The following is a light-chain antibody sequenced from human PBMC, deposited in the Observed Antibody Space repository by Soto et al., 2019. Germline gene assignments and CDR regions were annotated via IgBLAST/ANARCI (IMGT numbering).Light chain of an antibody. CDR1: QSVSSSY. CDR3: QQYGSSPPRIT. Sequence: EIVLTQSPGTLSLSPGEIATLSCRSSQSVSSSYLAWYQQKPGQAPRLLIYGASSRATGIPDRFSGSGSGTDFTLTISRLEPEDFAVYYCQQYGSSPPRITFGGGTKVDIK. J-gene: IGKJ4*01. CDR2: GAS. V-gene: IGKV3-20*01.